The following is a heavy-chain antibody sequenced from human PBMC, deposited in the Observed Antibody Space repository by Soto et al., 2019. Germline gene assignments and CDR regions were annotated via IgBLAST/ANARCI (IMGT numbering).Heavy chain of an antibody. Sequence: PGGSLRLSCAASGSRFSDHYMTWIRQAPGKGLEWVSKISGGGTTMYYADSVKGRFTVSRDNAKNSLYLQMNSLRAEDTAVYYCAGDPYYYGSAFWGQGTLVTVSS. CDR2: ISGGGTTM. J-gene: IGHJ4*02. V-gene: IGHV3-11*01. CDR3: AGDPYYYGSAF. D-gene: IGHD3-10*01. CDR1: GSRFSDHY.